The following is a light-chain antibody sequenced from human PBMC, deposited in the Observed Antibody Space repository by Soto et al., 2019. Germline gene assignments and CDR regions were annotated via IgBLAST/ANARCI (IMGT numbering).Light chain of an antibody. CDR3: QQFNSSPFT. V-gene: IGKV1-9*01. Sequence: DIQLTQSPSFLSASVGDRLTITCRASQDIRSSLAWYQQKPGKAANLLIYTVSTCQSGVPSRFSGSRSGTEFTLTISSLQPEDFATYYCQQFNSSPFTFGGGTKVEI. J-gene: IGKJ4*01. CDR1: QDIRSS. CDR2: TVS.